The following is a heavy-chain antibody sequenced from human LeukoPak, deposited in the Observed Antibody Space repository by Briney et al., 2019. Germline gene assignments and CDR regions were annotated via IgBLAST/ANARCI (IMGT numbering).Heavy chain of an antibody. CDR1: GDSMRGYY. CDR2: IHYSGTT. CDR3: ARHGAAADYYYYMDV. Sequence: SETLSLTCTVSGDSMRGYYWSWIRQPPGKGLGWIGDIHYSGTTDYNPSLKSRVTISVDTSKNQFSLKLSSVTAADTAVYYCARHGAAADYYYYMDVWGKGTTVTISS. D-gene: IGHD6-13*01. V-gene: IGHV4-59*08. J-gene: IGHJ6*03.